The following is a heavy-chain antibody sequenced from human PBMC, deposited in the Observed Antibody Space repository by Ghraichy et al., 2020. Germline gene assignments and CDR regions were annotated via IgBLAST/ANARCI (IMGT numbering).Heavy chain of an antibody. D-gene: IGHD3-22*01. CDR3: AKFSSSVLFDAFDI. CDR1: GFTFSSYA. V-gene: IGHV3-23*01. CDR2: ISGSGGST. Sequence: LSLTCAASGFTFSSYAMSWVRQAPGKGLEWVSAISGSGGSTYYADSVKGRFTISRDNSKNTLYLQMNSLRAEDTAVYYCAKFSSSVLFDAFDIWGQGTMVTVSS. J-gene: IGHJ3*02.